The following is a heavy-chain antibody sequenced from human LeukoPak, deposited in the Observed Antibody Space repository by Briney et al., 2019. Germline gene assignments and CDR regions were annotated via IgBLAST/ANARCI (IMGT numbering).Heavy chain of an antibody. CDR1: GLTFSTYV. Sequence: PGGSLRLSCAASGLTFSTYVMTWVPQAPGKGLEWVSAISGSGGSTYYADSVKGRFTISRDNSKNTLYLQMNSLRAEDTAVYYCAKDFGSGYFSYYFDYWGQGTLVTVSP. J-gene: IGHJ4*02. CDR2: ISGSGGST. CDR3: AKDFGSGYFSYYFDY. V-gene: IGHV3-23*01. D-gene: IGHD3-22*01.